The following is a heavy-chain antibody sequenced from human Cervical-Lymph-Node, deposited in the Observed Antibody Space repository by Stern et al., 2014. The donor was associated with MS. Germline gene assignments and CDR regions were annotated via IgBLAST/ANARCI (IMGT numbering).Heavy chain of an antibody. CDR1: GFTFSADF. D-gene: IGHD2-2*01. Sequence: VQLVESGGGLVKPGGSLRLSCAASGFTFSADFMTWIRQAPGKGLEWVSYISSGGSTVHYADSVKGRFTISRDNANNSLSLQMNSLRAEDTAVYYCASEKCTSASCYLSWGQGALVTVSS. V-gene: IGHV3-11*01. J-gene: IGHJ4*02. CDR3: ASEKCTSASCYLS. CDR2: ISSGGSTV.